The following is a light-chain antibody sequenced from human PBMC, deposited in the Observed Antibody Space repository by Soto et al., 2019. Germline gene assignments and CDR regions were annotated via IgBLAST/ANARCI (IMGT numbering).Light chain of an antibody. J-gene: IGLJ3*02. V-gene: IGLV2-23*02. CDR1: SSDVGGYNL. Sequence: QSALTQPASVSGSPGQSITISCTGTSSDVGGYNLVSWYQQHPGKAPKLIISDVSKRHSGVSSRFSGSKSGSTASLTISGRQAEDEALYYCYAYAGSSTGVFGSGTKLTVL. CDR2: DVS. CDR3: YAYAGSSTGV.